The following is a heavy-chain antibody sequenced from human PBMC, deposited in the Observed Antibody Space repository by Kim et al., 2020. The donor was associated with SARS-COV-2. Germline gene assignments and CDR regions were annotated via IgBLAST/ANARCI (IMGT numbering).Heavy chain of an antibody. CDR2: IYYSGST. V-gene: IGHV4-31*03. D-gene: IGHD3-10*01. J-gene: IGHJ6*02. CDR1: GGSISSGGYY. Sequence: SETLSLTCTVSGGSISSGGYYWSWIRQHPGKGLEWIGYIYYSGSTYYNPSLKSRVTISVDTSKNQFSLKLSSVTAADTAVYYCARDSGGYQDHYYYYYGMDVWGQGTTVTVSS. CDR3: ARDSGGYQDHYYYYYGMDV.